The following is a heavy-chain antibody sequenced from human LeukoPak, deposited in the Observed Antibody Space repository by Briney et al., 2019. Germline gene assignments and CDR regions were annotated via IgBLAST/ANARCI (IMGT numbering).Heavy chain of an antibody. V-gene: IGHV3-21*01. CDR3: GDATSDY. CDR2: ISSTSDYT. CDR1: GFTFSRYN. D-gene: IGHD1-26*01. Sequence: GGSLRLSCAASGFTFSRYNMNWVRQAPGKGLEWVSSISSTSDYTYYADSVNGRFTISRDNAKNSLFLQMNSLRAEDTAVYYCGDATSDYWGQGTLVTVSS. J-gene: IGHJ4*02.